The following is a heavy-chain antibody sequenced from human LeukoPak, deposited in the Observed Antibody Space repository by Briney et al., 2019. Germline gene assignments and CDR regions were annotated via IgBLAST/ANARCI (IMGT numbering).Heavy chain of an antibody. CDR3: ARGPRDSSSWFDP. CDR1: GGSISSGGYY. Sequence: SETLSLTCTVSGGSISSGGYYWSWIRQHPGKGLEWIGYIYYSGSTNYNPSLKSRVTISVDTSKNQFSLKLSSVTAADTAVYYCARGPRDSSSWFDPWGQGTLVTVSS. V-gene: IGHV4-61*08. CDR2: IYYSGST. D-gene: IGHD6-13*01. J-gene: IGHJ5*02.